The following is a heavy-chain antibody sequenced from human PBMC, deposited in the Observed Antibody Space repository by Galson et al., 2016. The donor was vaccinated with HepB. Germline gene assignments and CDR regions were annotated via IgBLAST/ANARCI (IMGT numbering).Heavy chain of an antibody. Sequence: SLRLSCAASGFTFSDYYMSWIRQAPGKGLEWVSYITSRSSYTNYADSVKGRFTISRDNAKNSLYLQMNSLRAEDTAVYYCARYQLPYFYYYMDVWGKGTTVTVSS. V-gene: IGHV3-11*06. CDR1: GFTFSDYY. J-gene: IGHJ6*03. CDR2: ITSRSSYT. D-gene: IGHD2-2*01. CDR3: ARYQLPYFYYYMDV.